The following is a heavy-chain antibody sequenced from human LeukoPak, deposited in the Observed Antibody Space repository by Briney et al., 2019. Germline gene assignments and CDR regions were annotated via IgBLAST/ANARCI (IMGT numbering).Heavy chain of an antibody. Sequence: GGSLRLSCAASGFTFSDYDMHWVRQATGKGLEWVSAIGTAGDTYYTGSVKGRFTISRENAKNSLYLQMNSLRAGDTAVYYCARVAKERVGGVYYFVYWGQGTLVTVSS. CDR2: IGTAGDT. D-gene: IGHD1-1*01. CDR3: ARVAKERVGGVYYFVY. CDR1: GFTFSDYD. J-gene: IGHJ4*02. V-gene: IGHV3-13*01.